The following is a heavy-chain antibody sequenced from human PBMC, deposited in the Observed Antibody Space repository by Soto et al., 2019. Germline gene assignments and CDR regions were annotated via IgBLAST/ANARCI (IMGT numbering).Heavy chain of an antibody. CDR3: ARVGSYYDFWSGYPFYYYYGMDV. J-gene: IGHJ6*02. CDR2: ISAYNGNT. CDR1: GYTFTSYG. D-gene: IGHD3-3*01. Sequence: ASVKVSCKASGYTFTSYGISWVRQAPGQRLEWMGWISAYNGNTNYAQKLQGRVTMTTDTSTSTAYMELRSLRSDDTAVYYCARVGSYYDFWSGYPFYYYYGMDVWGQGTTVTVSS. V-gene: IGHV1-18*01.